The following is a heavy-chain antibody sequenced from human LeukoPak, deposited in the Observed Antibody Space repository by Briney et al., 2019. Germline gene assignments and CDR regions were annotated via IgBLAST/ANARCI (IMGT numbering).Heavy chain of an antibody. J-gene: IGHJ4*02. CDR1: GFIFSNSA. D-gene: IGHD6-19*01. CDR2: ISYDGSNR. CDR3: ARSSGWFDY. Sequence: AGGSLRLSCAASGFIFSNSAMHWVRQAPGEGLEWVAVISYDGSNRYYADSVKGRFTISRDNSKNTLYLQMNSLRAEDTAVYYCARSSGWFDYWGQGILVTVSS. V-gene: IGHV3-30*03.